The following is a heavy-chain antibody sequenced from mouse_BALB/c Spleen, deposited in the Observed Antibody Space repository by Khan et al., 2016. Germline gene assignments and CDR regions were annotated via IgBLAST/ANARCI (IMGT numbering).Heavy chain of an antibody. J-gene: IGHJ4*01. D-gene: IGHD2-13*01. CDR2: INTNTGEP. V-gene: IGHV9-3*02. CDR1: EYTFTNYG. Sequence: QIQLVQSGPELKKPGETVKISCKASEYTFTNYGMNWVKQAPGKGLKWMGWINTNTGEPTYAEEFKGRFAFSLEASASTAYLQINNLKNEDSARYFCARTCDYPYYAMDYWGQGTSVTVSS. CDR3: ARTCDYPYYAMDY.